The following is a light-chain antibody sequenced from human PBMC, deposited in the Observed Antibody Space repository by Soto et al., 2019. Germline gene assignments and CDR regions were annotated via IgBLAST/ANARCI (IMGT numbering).Light chain of an antibody. V-gene: IGKV1-5*03. Sequence: DIQMTQSPSTLSASVVDRVTITFRASQSINSLLAWFQQKPGKAPEILIYKASSLESGVPSRFSGSGSGTDFTLTISRLEPEDSAVYFCQQYGGRPPRTFGQGTKVDIK. CDR3: QQYGGRPPRT. CDR1: QSINSL. CDR2: KAS. J-gene: IGKJ1*01.